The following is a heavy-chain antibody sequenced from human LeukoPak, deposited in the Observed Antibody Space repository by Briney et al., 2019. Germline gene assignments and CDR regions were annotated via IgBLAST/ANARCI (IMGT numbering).Heavy chain of an antibody. CDR3: AREPPFGYYEPYMDV. J-gene: IGHJ6*03. CDR2: ISAYNGNT. V-gene: IGHV1-18*01. Sequence: GASVKVSCKASGYTFTSYGISWVRQAPGQGLEWMGWISAYNGNTNYAQKLQGRVTMTTDTSTSTAYMELRSLRSDDTAVYYCAREPPFGYYEPYMDVWGKGTTVTVSS. D-gene: IGHD3-3*01. CDR1: GYTFTSYG.